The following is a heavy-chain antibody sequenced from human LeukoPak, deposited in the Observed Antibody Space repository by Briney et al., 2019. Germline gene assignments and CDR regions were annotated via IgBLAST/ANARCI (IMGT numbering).Heavy chain of an antibody. CDR2: VYFRGST. J-gene: IGHJ4*02. D-gene: IGHD3-22*01. V-gene: IGHV4-61*01. Sequence: SETLSLTRTVSLGSVSSGSYYWSWIRLPPGNGLEWLVYVYFRGSTNYNPSLKSRATISVDTSKNQFSLKLSYVTAADTAVYYCARVVTTYYYDSSGDYFDYWGQGTLVTVSS. CDR3: ARVVTTYYYDSSGDYFDY. CDR1: LGSVSSGSYY.